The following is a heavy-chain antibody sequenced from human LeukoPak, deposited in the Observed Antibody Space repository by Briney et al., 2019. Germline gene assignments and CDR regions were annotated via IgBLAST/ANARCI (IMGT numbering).Heavy chain of an antibody. D-gene: IGHD1-26*01. V-gene: IGHV3-43*02. CDR1: GFTFDDYA. CDR2: ISGDGGST. Sequence: GGSLRLYCAASGFTFDDYAMHWLRQAPGKGLEGVSHISGDGGSTYFADSVKGRFTISRDNSKNSLYLQMNSLRTEDTALYYCAKAPGGIVGATEGYFDYWGQGTLVTVSS. J-gene: IGHJ4*02. CDR3: AKAPGGIVGATEGYFDY.